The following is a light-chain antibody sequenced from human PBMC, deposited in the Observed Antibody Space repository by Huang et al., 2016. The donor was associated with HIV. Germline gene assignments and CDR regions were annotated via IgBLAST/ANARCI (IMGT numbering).Light chain of an antibody. CDR1: QSVSSN. CDR2: AAS. Sequence: EIVMTQSPATLSVSPGERATLSCRASQSVSSNLAWYQQKPGQAPRPLNYAASTRATGIPARFSGSGSGTEFTLTISSLQSEDFAVYYCQQYNNWPRTFGQGTKVEIK. V-gene: IGKV3-15*01. CDR3: QQYNNWPRT. J-gene: IGKJ1*01.